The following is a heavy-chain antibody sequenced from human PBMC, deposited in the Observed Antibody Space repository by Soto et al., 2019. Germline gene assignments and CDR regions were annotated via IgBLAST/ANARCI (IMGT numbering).Heavy chain of an antibody. Sequence: PGESLKISCKGSGYSFTSYWIGWVRQMPGKGLEWMGIIYPGDSDTRYSPSFQGQVTISADKSISTAYLQWSSLKASDTAMYYCARGSSTPHYYYYYYMDVWGKGTTVTVSS. J-gene: IGHJ6*03. CDR2: IYPGDSDT. CDR3: ARGSSTPHYYYYYYMDV. CDR1: GYSFTSYW. V-gene: IGHV5-51*01. D-gene: IGHD6-19*01.